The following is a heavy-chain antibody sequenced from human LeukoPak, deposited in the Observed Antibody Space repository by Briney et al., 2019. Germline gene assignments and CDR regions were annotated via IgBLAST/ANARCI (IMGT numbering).Heavy chain of an antibody. CDR1: GFTFSNAW. Sequence: EGSLRLSCAASGFTFSNAWMTWVRQAPGKGLEWVGRIYRNADGGTTDYAAPVKGRFTISRDDSKNTLYLQMNSLKTEDTAVYYCTTDSYCSTTTCYASSNYYYGLDAWGQGTSVTVSS. CDR3: TTDSYCSTTTCYASSNYYYGLDA. CDR2: IYRNADGGTT. D-gene: IGHD2-2*01. V-gene: IGHV3-15*05. J-gene: IGHJ6*02.